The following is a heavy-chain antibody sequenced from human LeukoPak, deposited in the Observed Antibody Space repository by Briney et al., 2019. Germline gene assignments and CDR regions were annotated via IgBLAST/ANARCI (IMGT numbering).Heavy chain of an antibody. J-gene: IGHJ4*02. D-gene: IGHD3-10*01. Sequence: ASVKVSCKTPGYNFNDHHVHWVRQAPGQGLEWMGRIYPKSGDTDYPQKFQIRATMTRDTSITTAYTELTSLRSDDTAVYYCVSHYGPGPVWGQGTLVTVS. CDR3: VSHYGPGPV. CDR2: IYPKSGDT. CDR1: GYNFNDHH. V-gene: IGHV1-2*06.